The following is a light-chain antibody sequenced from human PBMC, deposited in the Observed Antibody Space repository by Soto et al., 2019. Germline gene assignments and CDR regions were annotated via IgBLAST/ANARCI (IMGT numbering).Light chain of an antibody. CDR3: AAWDDSLNACV. V-gene: IGLV1-44*01. Sequence: QSVLTQPPSSSGTPGQRVTISCSGSSSNIGSNSVNWYQQLPGTAPKLLIYSTNQRPSGVPDRFSGSKSGTSASLAIRRLQSDDEADYYCAAWDDSLNACVFATGTKVTVL. CDR2: STN. CDR1: SSNIGSNS. J-gene: IGLJ1*01.